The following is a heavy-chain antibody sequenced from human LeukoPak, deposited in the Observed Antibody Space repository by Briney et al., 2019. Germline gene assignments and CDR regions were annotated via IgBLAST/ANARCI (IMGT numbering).Heavy chain of an antibody. CDR2: ISSSGSTI. V-gene: IGHV3-48*03. CDR3: ARDRDSSGWYYEAEYFQH. Sequence: PGGSLRLSCAASGFTFSSYEMNWVRQAPGKGLEWGSYISSSGSTIYSADSVKGRFTISRDNAKNSLYLQMNSRRAEDTAVYYCARDRDSSGWYYEAEYFQHWGQGTLVTVSS. D-gene: IGHD6-19*01. J-gene: IGHJ1*01. CDR1: GFTFSSYE.